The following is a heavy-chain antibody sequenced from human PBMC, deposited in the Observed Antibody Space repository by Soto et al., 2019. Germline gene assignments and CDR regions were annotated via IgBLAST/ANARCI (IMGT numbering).Heavy chain of an antibody. CDR2: INNNENT. CDR1: DGSVRGYH. Sequence: PSETLSLTGNFSDGSVRGYHLSWTRQPPRKGLEWIGYINNNENTDYNHSLESLVTISVDTSRNQISLYLSSVTAADTALFFCAATPRYWGQGTLVTGSS. D-gene: IGHD1-26*01. J-gene: IGHJ4*02. V-gene: IGHV4-59*02. CDR3: AATPRY.